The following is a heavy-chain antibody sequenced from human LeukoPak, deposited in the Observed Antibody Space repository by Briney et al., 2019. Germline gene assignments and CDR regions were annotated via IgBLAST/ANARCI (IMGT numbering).Heavy chain of an antibody. D-gene: IGHD3-3*01. CDR1: GYTFTGYG. CDR2: ISAYNGNT. J-gene: IGHJ4*02. V-gene: IGHV1-18*01. CDR3: ARIGVLEWFTPSYYFDY. Sequence: GASVKVSCKASGYTFTGYGISWVRRAPGQGLEWMGWISAYNGNTNYAQKLQGRVTMTTDTSTSTAYMELRSLRSDDTAVYYCARIGVLEWFTPSYYFDYWGQGTLVTVSS.